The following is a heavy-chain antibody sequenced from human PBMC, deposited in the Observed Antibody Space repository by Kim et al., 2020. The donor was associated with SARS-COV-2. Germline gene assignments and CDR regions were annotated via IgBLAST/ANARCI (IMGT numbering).Heavy chain of an antibody. J-gene: IGHJ4*02. D-gene: IGHD2-2*01. V-gene: IGHV4-31*03. CDR1: GGSIGTGGKF. Sequence: SETLSLTCSVSGGSIGTGGKFWTWIRQHPAKGLEWIGYISYSGNPHYRPSLRSRVSISLQTSENQFSLTLTSVTAADTAVYYCARGQPLDYWGQGSLVTVSS. CDR2: ISYSGNP. CDR3: ARGQPLDY.